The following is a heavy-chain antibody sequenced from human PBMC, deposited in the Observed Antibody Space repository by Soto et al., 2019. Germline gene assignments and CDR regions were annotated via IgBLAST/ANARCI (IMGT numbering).Heavy chain of an antibody. D-gene: IGHD3-22*01. CDR3: ARDSSGYYWFDP. J-gene: IGHJ5*02. CDR1: GFSISSGYF. V-gene: IGHV4-38-2*02. Sequence: KSSETLSLTCAVSGFSISSGYFWGLSRQPPGKGTEWLGSIYHSGTTYYNPSVKGRVTISVDTSKNQFSLKMSSVTAADTAVYYCARDSSGYYWFDPWGQGTLVTVSS. CDR2: IYHSGTT.